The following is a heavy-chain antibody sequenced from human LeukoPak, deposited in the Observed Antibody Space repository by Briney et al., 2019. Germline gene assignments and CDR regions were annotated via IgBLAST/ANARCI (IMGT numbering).Heavy chain of an antibody. Sequence: GGSLRLSCAASGFTFSSYAMHWVRQAPGKGLEWVAVISYDGSNKYYADSVKGRFTISRDNSKNTLYLQMNSLRAEDTAVYYCARGAWWQWLVPRFDYWGQGTLVTVSS. V-gene: IGHV3-30*04. J-gene: IGHJ4*02. CDR3: ARGAWWQWLVPRFDY. CDR2: ISYDGSNK. CDR1: GFTFSSYA. D-gene: IGHD6-19*01.